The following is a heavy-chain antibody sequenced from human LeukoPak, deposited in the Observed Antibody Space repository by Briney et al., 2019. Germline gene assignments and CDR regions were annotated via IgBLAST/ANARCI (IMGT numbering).Heavy chain of an antibody. CDR3: TRLRLGIAAAHNWFDP. J-gene: IGHJ5*02. D-gene: IGHD6-13*01. CDR2: IRSKANSSST. Sequence: GGSLRLSCAASGFTFSGSAMHWVRQAPGKGLEWVGRIRSKANSSSTAYSASVKGRFTISRDDSKKTAYLQMNSLKNEDTAVYYCTRLRLGIAAAHNWFDPWGQGTLVTVSS. CDR1: GFTFSGSA. V-gene: IGHV3-73*01.